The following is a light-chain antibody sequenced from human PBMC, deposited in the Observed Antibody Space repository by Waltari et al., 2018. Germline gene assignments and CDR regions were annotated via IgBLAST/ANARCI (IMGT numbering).Light chain of an antibody. Sequence: QAVVTQEPSLTVSPGGTVTLTCGSSTGAVPRGQYPYWSQQKPGQVPRTLIYDTSNKHSWTPARFSGSLLGGKAALTLSGAQPEDEAEYYCLLWYSGARWVFGGGTKLSVL. CDR3: LLWYSGARWV. J-gene: IGLJ3*02. CDR1: TGAVPRGQY. V-gene: IGLV7-46*01. CDR2: DTS.